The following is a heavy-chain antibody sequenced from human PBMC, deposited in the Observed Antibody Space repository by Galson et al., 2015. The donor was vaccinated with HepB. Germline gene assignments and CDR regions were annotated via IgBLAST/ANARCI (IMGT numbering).Heavy chain of an antibody. J-gene: IGHJ6*02. CDR3: ARDATTVTTGSLRMYYYYGMDV. V-gene: IGHV3-30*04. Sequence: SLRLSCAASGFTFSSYATHWVRQAPGKGLEWVAVISYDGSNKYYADSVKGRFTISRDNSKNTLYLQMNSLRAEDTAVYYCARDATTVTTGSLRMYYYYGMDVWGQGTTVTVSS. CDR1: GFTFSSYA. D-gene: IGHD4-17*01. CDR2: ISYDGSNK.